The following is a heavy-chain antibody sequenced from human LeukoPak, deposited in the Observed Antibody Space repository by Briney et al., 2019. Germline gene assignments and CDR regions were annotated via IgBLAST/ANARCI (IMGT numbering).Heavy chain of an antibody. CDR2: ISYDGSNK. Sequence: GGSLRLSCAASGFTFSSYAMHWVRQAPGKGLEWVAVISYDGSNKYYADSVKGRFTISRDNSKNTLYLQMNSLRAEDTAVYYCARGLDTVTTHADIQKVDYWGQGTLVTVSS. CDR1: GFTFSSYA. D-gene: IGHD4-17*01. J-gene: IGHJ4*02. CDR3: ARGLDTVTTHADIQKVDY. V-gene: IGHV3-30-3*01.